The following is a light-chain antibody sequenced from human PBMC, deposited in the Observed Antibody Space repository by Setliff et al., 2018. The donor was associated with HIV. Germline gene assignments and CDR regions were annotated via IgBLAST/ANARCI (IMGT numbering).Light chain of an antibody. CDR1: SSDVGDYNY. J-gene: IGLJ1*01. CDR3: SSFGRNSLFV. Sequence: QSVLTQPASVSGSPGQSITISCTGTSSDVGDYNYVSWYQQHPGKAPKLIIYAVGNRPSGVSARFSGFKSGNTASLIISGLQAEDEADYYCSSFGRNSLFVFGSGTKVTVL. CDR2: AVG. V-gene: IGLV2-14*01.